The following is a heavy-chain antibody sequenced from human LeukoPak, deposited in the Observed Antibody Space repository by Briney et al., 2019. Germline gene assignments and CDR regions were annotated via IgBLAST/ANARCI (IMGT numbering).Heavy chain of an antibody. CDR2: INPNRGGT. J-gene: IGHJ6*03. Sequence: ASVKVSCKASGYTFTDYYIHWVRQAPGQGLEWLGWINPNRGGTNYPQKFQGRVTMTRDTSITTAYMELSSLRSDDTAVYYCARASLEWLLYYYYYMDVWGKGTTVTVSS. CDR3: ARASLEWLLYYYYYMDV. V-gene: IGHV1-2*02. CDR1: GYTFTDYY. D-gene: IGHD3-3*01.